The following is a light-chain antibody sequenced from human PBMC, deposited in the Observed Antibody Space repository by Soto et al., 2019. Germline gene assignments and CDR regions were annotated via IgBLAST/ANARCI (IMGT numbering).Light chain of an antibody. CDR3: QQYNNWPPLT. V-gene: IGKV3D-15*01. J-gene: IGKJ4*01. CDR2: GAS. Sequence: ETVMTQSPGTLSVSPGERATLSCRASQRISTNLAWYQQKPGQAPRLLIYGASTRATGIPARFSGSGSGTEFTLTISSLQSEDFAVYYCQQYNNWPPLTFGGGTKVEIK. CDR1: QRISTN.